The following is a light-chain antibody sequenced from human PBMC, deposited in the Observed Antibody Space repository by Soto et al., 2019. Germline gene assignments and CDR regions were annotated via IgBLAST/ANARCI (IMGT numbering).Light chain of an antibody. CDR1: TSDVGGYNY. CDR3: TSYTSSFTHL. V-gene: IGLV2-14*01. CDR2: EVS. J-gene: IGLJ1*01. Sequence: QSVLTQPASVSVSPGQSITISCTGTTSDVGGYNYVSWYQQHPGKAPKLMIFEVSNRPSGVSNRFSGSKSGNTASLTISGLQTEDEADYYCTSYTSSFTHLFGTGTKV.